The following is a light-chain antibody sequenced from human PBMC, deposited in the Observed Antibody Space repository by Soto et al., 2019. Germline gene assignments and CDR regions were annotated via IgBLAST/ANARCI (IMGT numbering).Light chain of an antibody. J-gene: IGLJ2*01. CDR2: DVT. Sequence: QSALTQPPSASGSPGQSVTISCTGTYSDIGAYNYVSWFQQLPGKAPTLIIYDVTTRPSGVPDRFFGSKSGNTASLTVSGLLAEDEGDYYCASHAGSTVVFGGGTKLTVL. CDR3: ASHAGSTVV. CDR1: YSDIGAYNY. V-gene: IGLV2-8*01.